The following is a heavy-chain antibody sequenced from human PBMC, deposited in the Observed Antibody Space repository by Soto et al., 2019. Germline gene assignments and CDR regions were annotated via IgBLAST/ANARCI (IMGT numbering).Heavy chain of an antibody. CDR2: INPSGGST. J-gene: IGHJ4*02. Sequence: ASVKVSCKASGYTFTSYYMHWVRQAPGQGLEWMGIINPSGGSTSYAQKFQGRVTMTRNTSISTAYMELSSLRSEDTAVYYCARTLSANNVDYWGQGTLLTISS. CDR1: GYTFTSYY. D-gene: IGHD1-1*01. CDR3: ARTLSANNVDY. V-gene: IGHV1-46*01.